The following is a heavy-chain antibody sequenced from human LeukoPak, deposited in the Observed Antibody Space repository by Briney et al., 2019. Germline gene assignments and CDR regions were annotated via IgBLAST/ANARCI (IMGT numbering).Heavy chain of an antibody. J-gene: IGHJ4*02. Sequence: SVKVSCKASGGTFSSYAISWVRQAPGQGLEWMGGIIPIFGTANYAQKFQGRVTIATDESTSTAYMELSSLRSEDTAVYYCAREARDGYNFDYWGQGTLVTVSS. CDR2: IIPIFGTA. CDR1: GGTFSSYA. CDR3: AREARDGYNFDY. V-gene: IGHV1-69*05. D-gene: IGHD5-24*01.